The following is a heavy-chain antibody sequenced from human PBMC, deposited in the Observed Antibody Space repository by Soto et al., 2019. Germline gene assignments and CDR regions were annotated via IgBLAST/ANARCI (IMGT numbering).Heavy chain of an antibody. Sequence: PSDTLSLTCTVSGGSVSSANYYWNWIRKPAGKGLEWIGYIYYSGSTNHNPSLKSRVTISVDTSKNQLSLKLNSVTAADTAVYYCVRDNENAENRAFEIWGQGTMVTLSS. CDR2: IYYSGST. J-gene: IGHJ3*02. CDR1: GGSVSSANYY. CDR3: VRDNENAENRAFEI. V-gene: IGHV4-61*01. D-gene: IGHD1-1*01.